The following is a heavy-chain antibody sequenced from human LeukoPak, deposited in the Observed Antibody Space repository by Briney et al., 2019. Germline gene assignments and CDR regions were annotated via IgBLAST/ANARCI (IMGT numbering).Heavy chain of an antibody. CDR1: GFTFSSYG. V-gene: IGHV3-30*18. D-gene: IGHD2-21*01. J-gene: IGHJ3*02. Sequence: GGSLRLSCAASGFTFSSYGMHWVRQAPGKGLEWVAVISYDGSNKYYADSVKGRFTISRDNSRNTLYLQMNSLRAEDTAVYYCANGIEGAVIDAFDIWGQGTMVTVSS. CDR2: ISYDGSNK. CDR3: ANGIEGAVIDAFDI.